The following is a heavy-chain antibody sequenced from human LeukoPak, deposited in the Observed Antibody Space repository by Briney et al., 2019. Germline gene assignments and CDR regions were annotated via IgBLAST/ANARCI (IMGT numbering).Heavy chain of an antibody. CDR2: IWYDGSNK. Sequence: PGRSLRLSCAGSGFTFSTYAMHWVRQAPGKGLEWVAVIWYDGSNKYYADSVKGRFTISRDNSKNTLYLQMNSLRAEDTAVYYCARVISGWGQGTLVTVSS. CDR3: ARVISG. J-gene: IGHJ4*02. V-gene: IGHV3-33*08. D-gene: IGHD6-19*01. CDR1: GFTFSTYA.